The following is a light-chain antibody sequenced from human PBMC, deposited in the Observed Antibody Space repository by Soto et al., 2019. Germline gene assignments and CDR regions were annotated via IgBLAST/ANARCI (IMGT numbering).Light chain of an antibody. V-gene: IGKV1-39*01. CDR3: QQSYNTPIT. J-gene: IGKJ5*01. CDR2: AAS. CDR1: RSISTY. Sequence: DIHMTQSPSSLSASVGDRVTISCRASRSISTYLNWYQQKPGRAPELLIFAASRLQSGVPSTFIGGGSGTDFTLTITRLQPEDFATYYCQQSYNTPITFGQGTRLEI.